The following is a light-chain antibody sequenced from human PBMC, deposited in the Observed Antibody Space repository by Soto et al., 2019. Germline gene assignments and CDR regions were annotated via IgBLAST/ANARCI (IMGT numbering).Light chain of an antibody. J-gene: IGLJ2*01. Sequence: QSALTQPRSVSGSPGQSVTISCTGTSSDVGGYNYVSWYQRHPGKAPKLIISDVTKRPSGVPDRFSGSKSGKTASLTISGLQAEDEADYDCCSFAGSNILIFGGGTKLTVL. CDR1: SSDVGGYNY. CDR3: CSFAGSNILI. V-gene: IGLV2-11*01. CDR2: DVT.